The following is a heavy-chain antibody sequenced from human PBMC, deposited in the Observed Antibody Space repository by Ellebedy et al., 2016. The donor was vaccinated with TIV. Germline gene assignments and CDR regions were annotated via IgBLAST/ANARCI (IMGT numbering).Heavy chain of an antibody. CDR3: AKETHSSSWYDRGAFDI. J-gene: IGHJ3*02. CDR1: GFTFSSYS. CDR2: ISGSGGST. V-gene: IGHV3-23*01. D-gene: IGHD6-13*01. Sequence: GGSLRLXXAASGFTFSSYSMSWVRQAPGKGLEWVSAISGSGGSTYYADSVKGRFTISRDNSKNTLYLQMNSLRAEDTAVYYCAKETHSSSWYDRGAFDIWGQGTMVTVSS.